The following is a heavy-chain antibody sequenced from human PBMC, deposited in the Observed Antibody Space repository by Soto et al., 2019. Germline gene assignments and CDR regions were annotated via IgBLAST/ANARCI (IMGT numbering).Heavy chain of an antibody. V-gene: IGHV3-33*01. CDR2: IWYDGSNK. J-gene: IGHJ3*02. CDR1: GFTFSSYG. CDR3: ARAFEYSSSSVAFDI. Sequence: GGSLRLSCAASGFTFSSYGMHWVRQAPGKGLEWVAVIWYDGSNKYYADSVKGRFTISRDNSKNTLYLQMNSLRAEDTAVYYCARAFEYSSSSVAFDIWGQGTMVTVSS. D-gene: IGHD6-6*01.